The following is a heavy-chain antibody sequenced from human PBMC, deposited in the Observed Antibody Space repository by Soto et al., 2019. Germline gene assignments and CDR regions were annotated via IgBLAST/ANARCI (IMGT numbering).Heavy chain of an antibody. J-gene: IGHJ4*01. CDR3: ARDAYLGSGSYAF. CDR2: IWFDGSNK. Sequence: GGSLRLSCAASGFTFSSYGMHWVRQAPGKGLEWVAVIWFDGSNKDYADSVKGRFAISRDHYKNTLYLQMNNLRAEDTAVYYCARDAYLGSGSYAFWGHGTLVTVSS. CDR1: GFTFSSYG. D-gene: IGHD3-10*01. V-gene: IGHV3-33*01.